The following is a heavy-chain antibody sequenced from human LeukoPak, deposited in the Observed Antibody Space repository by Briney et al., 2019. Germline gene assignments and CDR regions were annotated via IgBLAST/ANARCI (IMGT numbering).Heavy chain of an antibody. CDR2: IKQDGSEK. CDR1: GFTFSSYW. D-gene: IGHD3-22*01. CDR3: ASSGWDYDSRGHTLSY. Sequence: PGGSLRLSCAASGFTFSSYWMSWVRQAPGKGLEWVANIKQDGSEKYYVDSVKGRFTISRDNAKNTLYLQMNSLRAEGKAVYYCASSGWDYDSRGHTLSYWGQGNLGTVSS. J-gene: IGHJ4*02. V-gene: IGHV3-7*01.